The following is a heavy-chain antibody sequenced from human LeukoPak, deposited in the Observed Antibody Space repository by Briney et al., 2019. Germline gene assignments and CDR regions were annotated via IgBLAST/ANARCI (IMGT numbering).Heavy chain of an antibody. D-gene: IGHD6-13*01. CDR1: EGTFSSYA. CDR2: IIPILGIA. V-gene: IGHV1-69*04. J-gene: IGHJ6*02. CDR3: ARDLAPGIAAAGTTYYYYGMDV. Sequence: GASVKVSCKASEGTFSSYAISWVRQAPGQGLEWMGRIIPILGIANYAQKFQGRVTITADKSTSTAYMELSSLRSEDTAVYYCARDLAPGIAAAGTTYYYYGMDVWGQGTTVTVSS.